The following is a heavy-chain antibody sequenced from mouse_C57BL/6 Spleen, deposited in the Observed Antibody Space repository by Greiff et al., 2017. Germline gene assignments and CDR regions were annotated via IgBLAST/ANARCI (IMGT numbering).Heavy chain of an antibody. V-gene: IGHV5-17*01. CDR3: ARDGFYAMDY. J-gene: IGHJ4*01. CDR2: ISSGSSTI. CDR1: GFTFSDYG. Sequence: EVQLQESGGGLVKPGGSLKLSCAASGFTFSDYGMHWVRQAPEKGLEWVAYISSGSSTIYYADTVKGRFTISRDNAKNTLFLQMTSLRSEDTAMYYCARDGFYAMDYWGQGTSVTVSS. D-gene: IGHD2-3*01.